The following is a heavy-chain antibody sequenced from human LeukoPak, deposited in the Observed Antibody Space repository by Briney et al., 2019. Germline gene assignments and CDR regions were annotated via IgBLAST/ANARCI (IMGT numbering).Heavy chain of an antibody. V-gene: IGHV4-34*01. D-gene: IGHD1-1*01. CDR1: GGSFSGYY. CDR3: ARARVRRWFDP. Sequence: SETLSLTCAVYGGSFSGYYWSWIRQPPGKGLEWIGEINHSGSTNYNPSLKSRVTISVDTSKNQFSLQLSSVTAADTGVYYCARARVRRWFDPWGQGTLVTVSS. CDR2: INHSGST. J-gene: IGHJ5*02.